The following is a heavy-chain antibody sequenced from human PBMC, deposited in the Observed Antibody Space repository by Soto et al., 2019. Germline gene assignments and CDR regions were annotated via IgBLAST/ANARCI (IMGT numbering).Heavy chain of an antibody. V-gene: IGHV3-15*01. J-gene: IGHJ6*02. Sequence: GGSLRLSCAASGFTFSNAWMSWVRQAPGKGLEWVGRIKSKTHGGTTDYAAPVKGRFTISRDDSKNTLYLQMNSLKAEDTAVYYCSTDSRFLEWSSYYYGMDVWGQGTTVTVSS. CDR2: IKSKTHGGTT. CDR1: GFTFSNAW. CDR3: STDSRFLEWSSYYYGMDV. D-gene: IGHD3-3*01.